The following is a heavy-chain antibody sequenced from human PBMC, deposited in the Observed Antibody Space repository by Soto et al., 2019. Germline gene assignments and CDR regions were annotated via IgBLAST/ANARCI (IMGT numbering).Heavy chain of an antibody. J-gene: IGHJ6*02. CDR3: ARERTTSYYYYGMDV. CDR1: GFTFSSYG. CDR2: IWYDGSNK. V-gene: IGHV3-33*01. D-gene: IGHD1-1*01. Sequence: GGSLRLSCAASGFTFSSYGMHWVRQAPGKGLEWVAVIWYDGSNKYYSDSVKGRFTISRDNSKSTLYLQMNSLRAEDTAVYYCARERTTSYYYYGMDVWGQGTTVTVSS.